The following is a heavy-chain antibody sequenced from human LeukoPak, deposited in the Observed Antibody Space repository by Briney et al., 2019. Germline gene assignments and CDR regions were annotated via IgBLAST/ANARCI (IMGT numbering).Heavy chain of an antibody. CDR2: IIPIFGTA. CDR1: GGTFSSYA. J-gene: IGHJ6*03. Sequence: SVKVSCKASGGTFSSYAISWVRQAPGQGLEWMGGIIPIFGTANYAQKFQGRVTITADKSTSTAYMELSSLRSEDTAVYYCARESSSHRSSYYYYTDVWGKGTTVTVSS. V-gene: IGHV1-69*06. CDR3: ARESSSHRSSYYYYTDV. D-gene: IGHD6-13*01.